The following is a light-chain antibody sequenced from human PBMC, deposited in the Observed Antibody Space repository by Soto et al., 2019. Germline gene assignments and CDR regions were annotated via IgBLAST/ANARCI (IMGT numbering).Light chain of an antibody. J-gene: IGKJ2*01. CDR3: QQRTSLYT. CDR2: DAS. CDR1: QSVSSY. V-gene: IGKV3-11*01. Sequence: EIVLTQSPATLSLPPGERATLSCRASQSVSSYLAWYQQKPGQAPRLLIYDASNRATGIPARFSGSGSGTDFTLTISSLEREDFAVYYCQQRTSLYTFGQGTKLEIK.